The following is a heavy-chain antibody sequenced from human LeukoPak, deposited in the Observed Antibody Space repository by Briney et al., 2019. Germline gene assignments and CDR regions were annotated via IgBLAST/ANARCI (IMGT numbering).Heavy chain of an antibody. CDR3: ARGSYYDFWSGYYTSDY. CDR2: MNPNSVRT. J-gene: IGHJ4*02. CDR1: GYTFTSYD. D-gene: IGHD3-3*01. Sequence: GASVKVSCKTSGYTFTSYDINWVRQATGQGLEWMGWMNPNSVRTGLAQKFQGRVTMTRNTSINTGYMELTSLRSEDTAVYYCARGSYYDFWSGYYTSDYWGQGTLVTVSS. V-gene: IGHV1-8*01.